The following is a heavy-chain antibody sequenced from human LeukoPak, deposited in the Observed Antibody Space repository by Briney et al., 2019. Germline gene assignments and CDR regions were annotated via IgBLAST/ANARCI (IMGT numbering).Heavy chain of an antibody. J-gene: IGHJ6*02. V-gene: IGHV7-4-1*02. D-gene: IGHD3-10*01. Sequence: ASVKVSCKASGYTFTSYAMNRVRQAPGQGLEWMGWINTNTGNPTYAQGFTGRFVFSLDTSVSTAYLQISSLKAEDTAVYYCARVMVRGGHYYYYGMDVWGQGTTVTVSS. CDR3: ARVMVRGGHYYYYGMDV. CDR2: INTNTGNP. CDR1: GYTFTSYA.